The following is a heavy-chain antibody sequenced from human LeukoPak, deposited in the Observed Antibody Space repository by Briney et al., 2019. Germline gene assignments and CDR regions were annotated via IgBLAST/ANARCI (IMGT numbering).Heavy chain of an antibody. Sequence: GGSLRLSCAASGFTFSSYAMSWVRQAPGKGLEWVSAISGSGGSTYYADSVKGRFTISRDNSKNTLYLQMNSLRAEDTAVYYCAKAPDYDYVWGSYRLCYFDYWGQGTLVTVSS. D-gene: IGHD3-16*02. CDR3: AKAPDYDYVWGSYRLCYFDY. CDR2: ISGSGGST. J-gene: IGHJ4*02. CDR1: GFTFSSYA. V-gene: IGHV3-23*01.